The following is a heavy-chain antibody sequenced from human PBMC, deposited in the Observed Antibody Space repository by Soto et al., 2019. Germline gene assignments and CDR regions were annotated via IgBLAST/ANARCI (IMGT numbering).Heavy chain of an antibody. D-gene: IGHD1-1*01. CDR3: ARGRNGDY. V-gene: IGHV1-18*01. Sequence: QVHLVQSGAEVKKPGASVKVSCKGSGYAFTTYGITWVRQAPGQGLEWMGWISAHNGNTNYAQKLQGRVTVTRDTSTSQAYMELRSLKSDDTAVYYCARGRNGDYWGQGALVTVSS. J-gene: IGHJ4*02. CDR2: ISAHNGNT. CDR1: GYAFTTYG.